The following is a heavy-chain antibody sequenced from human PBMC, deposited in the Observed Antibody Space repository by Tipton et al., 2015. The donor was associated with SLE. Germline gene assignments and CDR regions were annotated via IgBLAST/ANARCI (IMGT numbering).Heavy chain of an antibody. Sequence: TLSLTCAAYGGSFSGYYWSWIRQPPGKGLEWIGEINHSGSTNYNPSLKSRVTISVDTSKNQFSLKLSSVTAADTAVHYCATGYDFQTGWFQHWGQGTLVTVSS. CDR2: INHSGST. J-gene: IGHJ1*01. D-gene: IGHD5-12*01. V-gene: IGHV4-34*01. CDR1: GGSFSGYY. CDR3: ATGYDFQTGWFQH.